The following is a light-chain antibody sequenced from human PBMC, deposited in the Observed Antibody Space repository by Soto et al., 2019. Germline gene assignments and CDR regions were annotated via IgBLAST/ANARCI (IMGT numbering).Light chain of an antibody. CDR3: QQYGSSRGFT. J-gene: IGKJ3*01. V-gene: IGKV3-20*01. Sequence: EIVLTQSPGTLSLSPGERATLSCRASQSVSSIYLAWYQQKPGQAPRLLIYGASSRATGIPDRFSGSGSVTDFTLTISRLEPEAFAVYYCQQYGSSRGFTFGPGTKVDSK. CDR1: QSVSSIY. CDR2: GAS.